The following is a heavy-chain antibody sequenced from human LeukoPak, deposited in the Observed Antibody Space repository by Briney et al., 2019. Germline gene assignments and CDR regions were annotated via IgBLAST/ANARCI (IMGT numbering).Heavy chain of an antibody. J-gene: IGHJ3*02. CDR3: ARDLRRGGSYYAFDI. CDR2: ISGSGGST. CDR1: GFTFTNYA. V-gene: IGHV3-23*01. Sequence: PGGSLRLSCAASGFTFTNYAMSWVRQAPGKGLEWVSAISGSGGSTYYADSVKGRFTISRDNSKNTLYLQMNSLRAEDTAVYYCARDLRRGGSYYAFDIWGQGTMVTVSS. D-gene: IGHD1-26*01.